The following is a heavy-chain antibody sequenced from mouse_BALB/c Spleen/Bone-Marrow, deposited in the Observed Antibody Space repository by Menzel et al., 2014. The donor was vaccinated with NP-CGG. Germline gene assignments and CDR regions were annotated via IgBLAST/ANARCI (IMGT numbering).Heavy chain of an antibody. CDR1: GFSLTSYG. CDR2: IWAGGST. J-gene: IGHJ3*01. V-gene: IGHV2-9*02. D-gene: IGHD2-4*01. CDR3: ASMITTAWFAY. Sequence: VMLVESGPGLVAPSQSLSITCIVSGFSLTSYGVHWVRQPPGKGLEWLGVIWAGGSTNYNSALMSRLSISKDNSKSQVFLKMNSLQTDDTAMYYCASMITTAWFAYWGQGTLVTVSA.